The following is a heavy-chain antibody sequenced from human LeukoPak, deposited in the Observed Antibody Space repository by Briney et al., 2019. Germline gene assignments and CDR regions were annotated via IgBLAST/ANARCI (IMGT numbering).Heavy chain of an antibody. CDR2: IWSDGINK. D-gene: IGHD6-6*01. CDR1: GFTFSTCA. CDR3: ARSRGGSSSGVGDFFDY. V-gene: IGHV3-33*01. J-gene: IGHJ4*02. Sequence: GGSLRLSCAASGFTFSTCAMHWVRQAPGKGLEWVAVIWSDGINKFYADSVKGRFTISRDNSKNTLDLQMNSLRAEDTAVYYCARSRGGSSSGVGDFFDYWSQGSLVTVSS.